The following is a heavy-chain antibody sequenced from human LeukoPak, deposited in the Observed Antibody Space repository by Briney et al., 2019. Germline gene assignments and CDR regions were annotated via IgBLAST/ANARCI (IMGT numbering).Heavy chain of an antibody. V-gene: IGHV3-48*01. CDR3: ARDFFPGTVTYYFDY. CDR1: GFTFSSYE. D-gene: IGHD4-17*01. J-gene: IGHJ4*02. Sequence: GGSLRLSCAASGFTFSSYEVNWVRQAPGKGLEWVSYISSSSSTIYYAHSVKGRFTISRDNAKNSLYLQMNSLRAEDTAVYYCARDFFPGTVTYYFDYWGQGTLVTVSS. CDR2: ISSSSSTI.